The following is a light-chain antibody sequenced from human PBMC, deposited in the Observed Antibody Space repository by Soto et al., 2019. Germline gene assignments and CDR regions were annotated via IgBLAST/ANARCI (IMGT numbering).Light chain of an antibody. CDR1: QYISSVY. J-gene: IGKJ3*01. Sequence: EIVLTQSPGTLSSSPGERATISCRATQYISSVYLAWYQQIPGQAPRLLIHGASIRAAGVPDRFSGSGSGADFTLTISRLEPEDFAVYYCHHYAYSHSTFGHGTKVDIK. CDR3: HHYAYSHST. CDR2: GAS. V-gene: IGKV3-20*01.